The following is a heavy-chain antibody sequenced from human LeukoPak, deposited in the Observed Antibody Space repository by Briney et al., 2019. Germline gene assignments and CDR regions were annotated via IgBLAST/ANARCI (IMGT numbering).Heavy chain of an antibody. CDR3: ASGIVAFDY. Sequence: PSETLSLTCAVYGGSFSDYYWTWIRQPPGKGLEWIGEINHSGDTNYNPSLKSRVIISVDTSKNQFSLKLTSVTAADTAMYYCASGIVAFDYWGQGTLVTVSS. V-gene: IGHV4-34*01. CDR2: INHSGDT. J-gene: IGHJ4*02. D-gene: IGHD2-15*01. CDR1: GGSFSDYY.